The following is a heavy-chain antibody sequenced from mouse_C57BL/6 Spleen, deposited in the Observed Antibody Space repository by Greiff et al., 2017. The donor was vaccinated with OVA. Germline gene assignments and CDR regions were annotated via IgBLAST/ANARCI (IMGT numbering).Heavy chain of an antibody. CDR3: AKTTMDY. D-gene: IGHD1-3*01. V-gene: IGHV5-17*01. Sequence: DVKLVESGGGLVKPGGSLKLSCAASGFTFSDYGMHWVRQAPEKGLEWVAYISSGSSTIYYADTVKGRFTISRDNAKNTLFLQMTSLRSEDTAMYYCAKTTMDYWGQGTSVTVSS. CDR2: ISSGSSTI. CDR1: GFTFSDYG. J-gene: IGHJ4*01.